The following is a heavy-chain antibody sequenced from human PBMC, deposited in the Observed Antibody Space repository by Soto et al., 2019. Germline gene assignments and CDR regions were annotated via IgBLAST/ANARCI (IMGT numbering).Heavy chain of an antibody. CDR3: AADNCSGGSCLDY. J-gene: IGHJ4*02. CDR2: IVVGSGNT. Sequence: SVKVSCKASGFTFTSSAMQWVRQARGQRLEWIGWIVVGSGNTNYAQKFQERVTITRDMSTSTAYMELSSLRSEDTAVYYCAADNCSGGSCLDYWGQGTLVTVSS. V-gene: IGHV1-58*02. CDR1: GFTFTSSA. D-gene: IGHD2-15*01.